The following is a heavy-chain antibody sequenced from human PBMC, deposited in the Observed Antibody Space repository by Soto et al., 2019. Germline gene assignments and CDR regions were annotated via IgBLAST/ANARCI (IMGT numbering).Heavy chain of an antibody. CDR1: GYTFTGYY. J-gene: IGHJ6*02. CDR3: ARDLVLGVVVGYYGMDV. D-gene: IGHD2-15*01. V-gene: IGHV1-2*04. Sequence: ASVKVSCKASGYTFTGYYMHWVRQAPGQGLEWMGWINPNSGGTNYAQKFQGWVTMTRDTSISTAYMELSRLRSDDTAVYYCARDLVLGVVVGYYGMDVRGQGTSVTGSS. CDR2: INPNSGGT.